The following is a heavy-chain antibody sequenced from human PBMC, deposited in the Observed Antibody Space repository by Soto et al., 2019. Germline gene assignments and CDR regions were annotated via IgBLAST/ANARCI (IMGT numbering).Heavy chain of an antibody. Sequence: QVQLVESGGGLVKPGGSLRLSCAASGFTFSDYYMSWIRQAPGKGLEWVSFISGSSSYIKYADSVKGRFTISRDNARNSLHLQMTSLRAEDTAVYYCASQSLRYFDWDSYCHGMDVWGQGTTVTVSS. J-gene: IGHJ6*02. D-gene: IGHD3-9*01. CDR1: GFTFSDYY. V-gene: IGHV3-11*05. CDR2: ISGSSSYI. CDR3: ASQSLRYFDWDSYCHGMDV.